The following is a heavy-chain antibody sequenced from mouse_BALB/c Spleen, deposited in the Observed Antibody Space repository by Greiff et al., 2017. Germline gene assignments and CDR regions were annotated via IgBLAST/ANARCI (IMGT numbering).Heavy chain of an antibody. J-gene: IGHJ2*01. Sequence: EVQLVESGGGLVKPGGSLKLSCAASGFTFSSYAMSWVRQTPEKRLEWVATISSGGSYTYYPDTVTGRFTISRDNAKNTLYLEMSSLRSEDTAMYYCARLLLRYYFDYWGQGTTLTVSS. CDR1: GFTFSSYA. D-gene: IGHD1-1*01. CDR2: ISSGGSYT. CDR3: ARLLLRYYFDY. V-gene: IGHV5-9-3*01.